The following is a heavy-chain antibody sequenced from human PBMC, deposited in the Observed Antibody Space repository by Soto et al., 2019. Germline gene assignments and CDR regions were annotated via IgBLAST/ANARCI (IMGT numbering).Heavy chain of an antibody. CDR2: IYYSGST. CDR1: GGSISSSTYY. J-gene: IGHJ6*02. D-gene: IGHD6-6*01. CDR3: ARSMYSTSAQLYYGMDV. V-gene: IGHV4-39*07. Sequence: SETLSLTCTVSGGSISSSTYYWGWIRQPPGKGLEWIATIYYSGSTFYNPSLKSRVTISVDTSKNQLSLKLSSATAADTAVYYCARSMYSTSAQLYYGMDVWGQGTTVTVSS.